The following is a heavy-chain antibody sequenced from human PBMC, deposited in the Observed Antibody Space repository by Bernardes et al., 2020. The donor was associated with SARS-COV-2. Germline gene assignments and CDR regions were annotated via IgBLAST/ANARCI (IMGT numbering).Heavy chain of an antibody. D-gene: IGHD3-22*01. J-gene: IGHJ4*02. CDR1: GFTFSSYG. Sequence: GGSLRLSCAASGFTFSSYGMHWVRQAPGKGLEWVAVIWYDGSNKYYADSVKGRFTISRDNSKNTLYLQMNSLRAEDTAVYYCARSAMIAAHFDYWGQGTLVTVSS. V-gene: IGHV3-33*01. CDR3: ARSAMIAAHFDY. CDR2: IWYDGSNK.